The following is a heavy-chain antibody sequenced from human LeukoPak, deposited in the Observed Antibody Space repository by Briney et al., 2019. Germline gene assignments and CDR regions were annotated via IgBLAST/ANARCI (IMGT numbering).Heavy chain of an antibody. V-gene: IGHV4-39*02. D-gene: IGHD7-27*01. CDR2: THYSGET. Sequence: TSETLSLTCTVSGFYIYTGGYYWGWIRRPPGKGLEWIGTTHYSGETFYNPTLKSRVTMSVYTSRNHFSLRLDSVTAADTAVYYCARQTTGGFQWTFDNWGLGTLVTVSS. J-gene: IGHJ4*02. CDR3: ARQTTGGFQWTFDN. CDR1: GFYIYTGGYY.